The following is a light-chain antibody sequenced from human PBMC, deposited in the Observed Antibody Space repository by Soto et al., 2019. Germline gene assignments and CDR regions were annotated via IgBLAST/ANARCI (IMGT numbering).Light chain of an antibody. V-gene: IGKV1-5*01. J-gene: IGKJ5*01. CDR1: QSISSW. Sequence: DIQMTQSPSTLSASVGDRVTITCRASQSISSWLAWYQQKPGKAPKLLIYDASSLESGVPSRFSGSGSGTEFTLTISSLQPDDFATYYFQQYNSLITFGQGTRLEIK. CDR2: DAS. CDR3: QQYNSLIT.